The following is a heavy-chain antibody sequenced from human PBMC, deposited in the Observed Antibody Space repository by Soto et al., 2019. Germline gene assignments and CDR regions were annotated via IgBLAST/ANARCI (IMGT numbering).Heavy chain of an antibody. Sequence: LRLSCAASGFTFSSYGMHWVRQAPGKGLEWVAVIWYDGSNKYYADSVKGRFTISRDNSKNTLYLQMNSLRAEDTAVYYCARDLVVVPAAPYNAYYYYYGMDVWGQGTTVTVSS. V-gene: IGHV3-33*01. CDR2: IWYDGSNK. D-gene: IGHD2-2*01. CDR1: GFTFSSYG. CDR3: ARDLVVVPAAPYNAYYYYYGMDV. J-gene: IGHJ6*02.